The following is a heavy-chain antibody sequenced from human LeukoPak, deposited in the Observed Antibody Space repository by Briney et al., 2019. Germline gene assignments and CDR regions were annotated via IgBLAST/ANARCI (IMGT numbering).Heavy chain of an antibody. CDR2: VFYSGST. Sequence: SETLSLTCAVSGSSISSSTWWTWVRQPPGKGLEWIGEVFYSGSTNSNPSLKSRLTMSVDESKHEFSLKLTSVTAADTAVYYCASGGLVSRYLDHWGQGTLVTVSP. J-gene: IGHJ4*02. CDR1: GSSISSSTW. CDR3: ASGGLVSRYLDH. V-gene: IGHV4-4*02. D-gene: IGHD3-9*01.